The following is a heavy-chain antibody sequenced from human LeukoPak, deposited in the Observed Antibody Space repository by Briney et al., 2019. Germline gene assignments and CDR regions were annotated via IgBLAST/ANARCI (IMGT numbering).Heavy chain of an antibody. CDR2: INHSGST. J-gene: IGHJ6*03. CDR1: GGSFSRYY. V-gene: IGHV4-34*01. Sequence: PSETLSLTCAVYGGSFSRYYWSWIRQPPGKGLEWIGEINHSGSTNYNPSLKSRVTISVDTSKNQFSLKLSSVTAADTAVYYCARGRIAVAGTLGYMDVWGKGTTVTVSS. D-gene: IGHD6-19*01. CDR3: ARGRIAVAGTLGYMDV.